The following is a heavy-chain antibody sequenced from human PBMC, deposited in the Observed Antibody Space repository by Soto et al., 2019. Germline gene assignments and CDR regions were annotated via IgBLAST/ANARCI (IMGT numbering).Heavy chain of an antibody. CDR3: ARVMDFWSGFGRGNYYGMDV. CDR2: IWYDGSNK. V-gene: IGHV3-33*01. J-gene: IGHJ6*02. CDR1: GFTFSSYG. D-gene: IGHD3-3*01. Sequence: QVQLVESGGGVVQPGRSLRLSCAASGFTFSSYGMHWVRQAPGKGLEWVAVIWYDGSNKYYADSVKGRFTISRDNSRNALDLEMSSLRAEDTAVYYCARVMDFWSGFGRGNYYGMDVWGQGTTVTVSS.